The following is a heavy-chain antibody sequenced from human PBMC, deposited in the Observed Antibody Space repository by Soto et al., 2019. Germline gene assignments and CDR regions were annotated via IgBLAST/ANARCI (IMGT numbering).Heavy chain of an antibody. Sequence: ASVKVCFKASGYTFTIYGIRWVRQAPGQGLEWMGWISAYNGNTNYAQKLHGRVTMSTDTSTSTAYMELRSLRSADTAVYYCARKQENSYNWKYWRFDYWGQGTLVTV. D-gene: IGHD1-7*01. CDR2: ISAYNGNT. CDR3: ARKQENSYNWKYWRFDY. V-gene: IGHV1-18*04. J-gene: IGHJ4*02. CDR1: GYTFTIYG.